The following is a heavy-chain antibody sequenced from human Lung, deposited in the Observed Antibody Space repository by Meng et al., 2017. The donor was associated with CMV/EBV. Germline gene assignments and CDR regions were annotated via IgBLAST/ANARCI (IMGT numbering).Heavy chain of an antibody. Sequence: VQLEEAGPGLVKPSGTLSLTCAGSGSSISSSNRWSWVRQPPGKGLEWIGEIYHSGSTNYNPSLKSRVTISVDKSKNQFSLKLSSVTAADTAVYYCARVVTALWGYYFDYWGQGTLVTVSS. V-gene: IGHV4-4*02. CDR2: IYHSGST. J-gene: IGHJ4*02. D-gene: IGHD2-21*02. CDR1: GSSISSSNR. CDR3: ARVVTALWGYYFDY.